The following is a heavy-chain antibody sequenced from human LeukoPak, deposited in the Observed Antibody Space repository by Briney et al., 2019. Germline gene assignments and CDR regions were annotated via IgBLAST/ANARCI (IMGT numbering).Heavy chain of an antibody. CDR2: FDPEDGET. D-gene: IGHD3-10*01. V-gene: IGHV1-24*01. CDR1: GYTLTELS. CDR3: ATGLLLWFGELSLDY. J-gene: IGHJ4*02. Sequence: GASVKVSCKVSGYTLTELSMHWVRQAHGKGLEWTGGFDPEDGETIYAQKFQGRVTMTEDTSTDTAYMELSSLRSEDTAVYYCATGLLLWFGELSLDYWGQGTLVTVSS.